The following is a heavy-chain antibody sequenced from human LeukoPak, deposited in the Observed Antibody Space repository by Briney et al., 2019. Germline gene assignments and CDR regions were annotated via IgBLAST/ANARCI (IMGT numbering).Heavy chain of an antibody. D-gene: IGHD6-13*01. CDR3: ANALGGGNTWYYFDC. CDR2: LSGSGGSP. V-gene: IGHV3-23*01. J-gene: IGHJ4*02. CDR1: GFTFSSYA. Sequence: GGSLTLSCAASGFTFSSYAMSWVRQAPGKGLEWVSSLSGSGGSPNYANSVKGRSTISRDNSKNTLYLQMNSLRAEDTAVYYCANALGGGNTWYYFDCWGQGTVLTVSS.